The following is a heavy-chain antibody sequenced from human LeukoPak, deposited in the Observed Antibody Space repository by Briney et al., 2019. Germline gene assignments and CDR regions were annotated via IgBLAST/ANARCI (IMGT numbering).Heavy chain of an antibody. D-gene: IGHD6-13*01. CDR2: ISSSSSTI. CDR1: GFTFSSYS. V-gene: IGHV3-48*02. Sequence: SGGSLRLSCAASGFTFSSYSMHWVRQAPGKGLEWVSYISSSSSTIYYADSVKGRFTISRDNAKNSLYLQMNSLRDEDTAVCYCASYYSSTHDYWGQGTLVTVSS. CDR3: ASYYSSTHDY. J-gene: IGHJ4*02.